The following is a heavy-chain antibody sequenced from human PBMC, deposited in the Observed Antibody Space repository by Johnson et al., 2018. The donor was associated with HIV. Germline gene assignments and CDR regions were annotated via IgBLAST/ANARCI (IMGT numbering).Heavy chain of an antibody. Sequence: EVQLVESGGGVVQPGRSLRLSCAVSGLSVSINYITWVRQAPGKGLEWVSVIHSGGSTYYADSVKGRFTVSRDNAKNSLFLQMNSLRAEDTAVYYCARAYIYGAFDIWGQGTMVTVSS. J-gene: IGHJ3*02. D-gene: IGHD2/OR15-2a*01. CDR2: IHSGGST. CDR3: ARAYIYGAFDI. CDR1: GLSVSINY. V-gene: IGHV3-66*01.